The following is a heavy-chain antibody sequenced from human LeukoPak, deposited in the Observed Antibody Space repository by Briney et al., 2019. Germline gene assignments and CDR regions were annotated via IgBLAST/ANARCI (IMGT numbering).Heavy chain of an antibody. D-gene: IGHD4-23*01. J-gene: IGHJ2*01. CDR1: GGSISSGDYY. Sequence: SETLSLTCTVSGGSISSGDYYWSWIRQPPGKGLEWIGYIYYSGSTYYNPSLKSRVTISVDTSKNQFSLKLSSVTAADTAVYYCARGYGGRLGYFDLWGRGTLVTVSS. V-gene: IGHV4-30-4*02. CDR3: ARGYGGRLGYFDL. CDR2: IYYSGST.